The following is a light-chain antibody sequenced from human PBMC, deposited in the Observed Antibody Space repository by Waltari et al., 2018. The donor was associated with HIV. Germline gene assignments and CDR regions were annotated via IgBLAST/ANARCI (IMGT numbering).Light chain of an antibody. V-gene: IGKV3-11*01. CDR2: DAS. CDR1: QSVSTY. J-gene: IGKJ1*01. Sequence: EIVLPQSPATLSLSPGERATLSCRASQSVSTYLAWYQQKPGQAPRHLIYDASNRATGVPARFSGSGSVTYFTLTISSREPEDFAVYDCQRRSNWPPTLPFGQGTKVEIK. CDR3: QRRSNWPPTLP.